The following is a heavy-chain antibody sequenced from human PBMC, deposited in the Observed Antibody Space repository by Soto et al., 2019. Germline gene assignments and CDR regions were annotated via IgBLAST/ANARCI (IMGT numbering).Heavy chain of an antibody. J-gene: IGHJ6*02. D-gene: IGHD3-10*01. V-gene: IGHV3-21*01. CDR2: ISSSSSYI. Sequence: GGSLRLSCGASGFTFSSYSMNWVRQAPGKGLEWVSSISSSSSYIYYADAGKGRFTISRDNAKNSLYLQMNSLRAEDTAVYYCARDNPGFGELLSYYYGMDVWGQGTTVTVSS. CDR1: GFTFSSYS. CDR3: ARDNPGFGELLSYYYGMDV.